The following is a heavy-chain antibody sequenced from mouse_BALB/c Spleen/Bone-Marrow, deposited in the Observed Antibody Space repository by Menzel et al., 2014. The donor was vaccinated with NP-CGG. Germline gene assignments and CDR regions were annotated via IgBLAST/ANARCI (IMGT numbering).Heavy chain of an antibody. Sequence: EVKLVESGGGLVKPGGSLKLSCAASGFTFSSYAMSWVRQTLEKRLEWVASISSGGSTYYPDSVKGRFTISRDNARNILYLQMSSLRSEDTAMYYCARARFYYGKLVDYWGQGTSVTVSS. J-gene: IGHJ4*01. CDR3: ARARFYYGKLVDY. CDR1: GFTFSSYA. D-gene: IGHD1-1*01. V-gene: IGHV5-6-5*01. CDR2: ISSGGST.